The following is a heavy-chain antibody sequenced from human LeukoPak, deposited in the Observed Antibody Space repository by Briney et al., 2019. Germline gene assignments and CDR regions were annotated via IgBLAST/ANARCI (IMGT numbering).Heavy chain of an antibody. CDR2: IKQDGSEK. D-gene: IGHD3-3*01. V-gene: IGHV3-7*01. CDR1: GFTFSSYW. J-gene: IGHJ1*01. Sequence: QPGGSLRLSCAASGFTFSSYWMSWVRQASGKGLEWVASIKQDGSEKYYVDSVKGRFTISRDNAKNSLYLQMNSLRAEDTAVYYCARDTFYDFWSGRGIEHWGQGTLVTVSS. CDR3: ARDTFYDFWSGRGIEH.